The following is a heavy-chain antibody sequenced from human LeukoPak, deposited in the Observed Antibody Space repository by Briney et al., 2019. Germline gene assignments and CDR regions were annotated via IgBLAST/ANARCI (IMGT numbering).Heavy chain of an antibody. Sequence: GSLRLSCAASGFTFSSYGMHWVRQAPGKGLEWVAVIWYDGSNKYYADSVKGRFTISRDNSKNTLYLQMNSLRAEDTAVYYCARDCDVAVAGLDYWGQGTLVTVSS. D-gene: IGHD6-19*01. CDR2: IWYDGSNK. CDR3: ARDCDVAVAGLDY. J-gene: IGHJ4*02. CDR1: GFTFSSYG. V-gene: IGHV3-33*08.